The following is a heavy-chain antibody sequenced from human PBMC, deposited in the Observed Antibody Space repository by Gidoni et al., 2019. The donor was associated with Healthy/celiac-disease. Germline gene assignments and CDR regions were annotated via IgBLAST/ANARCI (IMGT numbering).Heavy chain of an antibody. CDR3: ARALYSGYDSANPDFDY. J-gene: IGHJ4*02. CDR2: TYYRSKWYN. CDR1: GDSVPSTSAA. Sequence: QVQLQQSGPGRVKPPQTLSLTCAISGDSVPSTSAAWNWIRQSPSRGLEWLGRTYYRSKWYNDYAVSVKSRITINPDTSKNQFSLQLNSVTPEDTAVYYCARALYSGYDSANPDFDYWGQGTLVTVSS. D-gene: IGHD5-12*01. V-gene: IGHV6-1*01.